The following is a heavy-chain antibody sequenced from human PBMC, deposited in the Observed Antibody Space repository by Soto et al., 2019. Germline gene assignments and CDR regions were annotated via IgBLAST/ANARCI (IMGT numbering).Heavy chain of an antibody. CDR1: GFTFSSYA. CDR3: ARDRYYYDSSGLGY. D-gene: IGHD3-22*01. Sequence: RGSLRLSCAASGFTFSSYAMHWVRQAPGKGLEWVAVISYDGSNKYYADSVKGRFTISRDNSKNTLYLQMNSLRAEDTAVYYCARDRYYYDSSGLGYWGQGTLVTVSS. V-gene: IGHV3-30-3*01. CDR2: ISYDGSNK. J-gene: IGHJ4*02.